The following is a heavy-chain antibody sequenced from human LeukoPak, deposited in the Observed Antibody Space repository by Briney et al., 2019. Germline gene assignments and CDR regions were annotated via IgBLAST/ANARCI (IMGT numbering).Heavy chain of an antibody. V-gene: IGHV3-11*01. Sequence: GGSLRLSCAASGFTFSDFYMTWIRQAPGKGLEWVSYISNRGSTIHYADSVRGRFTISRNNAKKSLYLQMNSLRAEDTAVYYCARSADRSGYFREITFYYFDYWGQGTLVTVSS. CDR3: ARSADRSGYFREITFYYFDY. CDR1: GFTFSDFY. J-gene: IGHJ4*02. D-gene: IGHD3-22*01. CDR2: ISNRGSTI.